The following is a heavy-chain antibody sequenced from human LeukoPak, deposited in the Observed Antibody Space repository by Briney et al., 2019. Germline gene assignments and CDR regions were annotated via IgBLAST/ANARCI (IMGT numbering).Heavy chain of an antibody. CDR1: GFTFSSYA. CDR2: ISYDGSNK. V-gene: IGHV3-30*04. J-gene: IGHJ6*02. D-gene: IGHD3-22*01. CDR3: AREMGYYDSSGPDYYYYYYGMDV. Sequence: GGSLRLSCAASGFTFSSYAMHWVRQAPGKGLEWVAVISYDGSNKYYADSVKGRFTISRDNSKNTLYLQMNSLRAEDTAVYYCAREMGYYDSSGPDYYYYYYGMDVWGQGTTVTVSS.